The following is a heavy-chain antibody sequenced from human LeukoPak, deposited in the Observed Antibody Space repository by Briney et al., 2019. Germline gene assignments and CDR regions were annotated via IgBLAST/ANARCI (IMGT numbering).Heavy chain of an antibody. CDR2: IIHMFGPA. CDR3: ARLVNGVSRAYYYYYMDV. J-gene: IGHJ6*03. CDR1: GGLFSRHT. V-gene: IGHV1-69*19. Sequence: SVKVSCKASGGLFSRHTISWVRQAPGQGLEWMGGIIHMFGPANYAQKFQGRVTIAAGESTSTAYMELSSLRSEDTAVYYCARLVNGVSRAYYYYYMDVWGKGTTVTVFS. D-gene: IGHD3-10*01.